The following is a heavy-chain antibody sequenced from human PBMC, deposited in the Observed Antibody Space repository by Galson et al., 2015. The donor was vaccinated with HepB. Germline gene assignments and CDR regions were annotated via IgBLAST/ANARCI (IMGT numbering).Heavy chain of an antibody. CDR1: GDSVSNNIAA. CDR3: ARDSGSGGFVF. J-gene: IGHJ4*02. V-gene: IGHV6-1*01. D-gene: IGHD3-16*01. CDR2: TYYRSKWYN. Sequence: CAISGDSVSNNIAAWNWIRQSPSGGLEWLGRTYYRSKWYNAYAVSVKSRITVNPDTSKNQFSLQLNSVTPEDTAVYYCARDSGSGGFVFWGQGTLVTVSS.